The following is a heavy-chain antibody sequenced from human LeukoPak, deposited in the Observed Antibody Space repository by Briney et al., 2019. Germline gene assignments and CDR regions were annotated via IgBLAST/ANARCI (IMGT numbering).Heavy chain of an antibody. CDR2: IIPIFGTA. CDR1: GGTFISYA. J-gene: IGHJ3*02. CDR3: ARDMGYMTDDRSGYYYSDAFHI. D-gene: IGHD3-22*01. Sequence: PVRVSCKASGGTFISYASSGVGQARGQGGEGMGGIIPIFGTANYAQKFQGRVTITTDKYRSTAYMEVSRLRDEDRAGYYCARDMGYMTDDRSGYYYSDAFHIGGQGTMLPVSA. V-gene: IGHV1-69*05.